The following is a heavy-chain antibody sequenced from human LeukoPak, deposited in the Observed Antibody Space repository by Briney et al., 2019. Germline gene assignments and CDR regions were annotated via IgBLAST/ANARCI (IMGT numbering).Heavy chain of an antibody. CDR3: ARVGVYTSAGDY. CDR2: IYYSGST. Sequence: SETLSLTCTVSGGSISSSSYYWGWIRQPPGKGLEWIGSIYYSGSTYYNPSLKSRVTISVDTSKNQFSLKLSSVTAADTAVYYCARVGVYTSAGDYWGQGTLVTVSS. V-gene: IGHV4-39*07. CDR1: GGSISSSSYY. J-gene: IGHJ4*02. D-gene: IGHD2-8*01.